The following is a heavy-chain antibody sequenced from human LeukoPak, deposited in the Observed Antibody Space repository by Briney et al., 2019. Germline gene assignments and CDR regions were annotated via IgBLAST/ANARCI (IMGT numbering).Heavy chain of an antibody. D-gene: IGHD4-17*01. Sequence: ASVKVSCKASGYTFTSYGISWVRQAPGQGLEWMGWISAYNGNTNYAQKFQGRVTMTRDTSISTAYMELSRLRSDDTAVYYCAMTTVTGDAFDIWGQGTMVTVSS. CDR2: ISAYNGNT. J-gene: IGHJ3*02. CDR3: AMTTVTGDAFDI. CDR1: GYTFTSYG. V-gene: IGHV1-18*01.